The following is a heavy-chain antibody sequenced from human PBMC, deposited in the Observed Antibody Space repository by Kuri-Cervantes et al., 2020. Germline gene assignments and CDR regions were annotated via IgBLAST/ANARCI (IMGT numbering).Heavy chain of an antibody. V-gene: IGHV3-53*05. Sequence: GESLKISCAASGFTVSSNYMSWVRQAPGKGLEWVSVIYSGGSTYYADSVKGRFTISRDNSKNTLYLQMNSLRAEDTALYYCAKGIEYSSSTSFDYWGQGTLVTVSS. J-gene: IGHJ4*02. D-gene: IGHD6-6*01. CDR1: GFTVSSNY. CDR2: IYSGGST. CDR3: AKGIEYSSSTSFDY.